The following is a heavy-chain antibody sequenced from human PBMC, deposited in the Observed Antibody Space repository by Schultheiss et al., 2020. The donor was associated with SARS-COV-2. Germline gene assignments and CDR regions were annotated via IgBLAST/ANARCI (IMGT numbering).Heavy chain of an antibody. Sequence: SETLSLTCTVSGGSASSSGYYWGWIRQPPGKGLEWIGSIHYSGNTYYNPSLKSRVTISVDTSKNQFSLKLISVTTADTAVYYCARGRYYPFDYWGQGTLVTVSS. D-gene: IGHD1-26*01. CDR3: ARGRYYPFDY. CDR2: IHYSGNT. CDR1: GGSASSSGYY. V-gene: IGHV4-39*01. J-gene: IGHJ4*02.